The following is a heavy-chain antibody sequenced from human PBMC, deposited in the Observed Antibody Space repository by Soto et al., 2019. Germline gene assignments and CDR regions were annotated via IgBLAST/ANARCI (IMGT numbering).Heavy chain of an antibody. CDR1: GVTFISYA. D-gene: IGHD6-19*01. V-gene: IGHV3-23*01. J-gene: IGHJ3*02. CDR3: AKTANGWFSAFDI. Sequence: GGSLRLSCAASGVTFISYAMSWVRQAPGKGLEWVSAISGSGGTTYYADSVKGRFTFSRDNSKNTLYLQMNSLRAEDTAVYYCAKTANGWFSAFDIWGQGTMVTVSS. CDR2: ISGSGGTT.